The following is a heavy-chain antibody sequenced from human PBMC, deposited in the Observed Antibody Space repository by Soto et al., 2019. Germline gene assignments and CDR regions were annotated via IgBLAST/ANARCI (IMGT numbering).Heavy chain of an antibody. CDR3: ARGGFCGGAPACPDMDV. Sequence: QVVLEQSGGEVKKPGASVKVSCKASGYTFSGYSITWVRQAPGQGLEWMGRISGYNGNTNYARTLRGRLSLTTDTSTGTAYMELRSPTSDDTAVYYCARGGFCGGAPACPDMDVWGQGTTVTVSS. J-gene: IGHJ6*01. CDR2: ISGYNGNT. D-gene: IGHD2-21*01. CDR1: GYTFSGYS. V-gene: IGHV1-18*04.